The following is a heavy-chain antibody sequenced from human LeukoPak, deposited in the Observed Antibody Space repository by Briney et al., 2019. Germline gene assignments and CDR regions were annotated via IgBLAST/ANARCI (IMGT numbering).Heavy chain of an antibody. D-gene: IGHD3-3*01. CDR2: MNPNSGNT. CDR3: AREFLESLGLFDP. Sequence: ASVKVSCMASGYTFTSYDINWVRQATGQGLEWMGWMNPNSGNTGYAQKFQGRVTMTRNTSISTAYMELSSLRSEDTAVYYCAREFLESLGLFDPWGQGTLVTVSS. J-gene: IGHJ5*02. V-gene: IGHV1-8*01. CDR1: GYTFTSYD.